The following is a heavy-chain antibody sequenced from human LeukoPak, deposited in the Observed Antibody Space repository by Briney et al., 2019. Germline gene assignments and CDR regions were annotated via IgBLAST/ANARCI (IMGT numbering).Heavy chain of an antibody. V-gene: IGHV1-69*13. CDR1: GGTFSSYA. D-gene: IGHD5-12*01. Sequence: SVKVSCKASGGTFSSYAISWVRQAPGQGLEWMGGIIPIFGTANYAQKFQGRVTITADESTSTAYMELSSLRSEDTAVYYCAREVVATIRTSYGMDVWGQGTTITVSS. J-gene: IGHJ6*02. CDR2: IIPIFGTA. CDR3: AREVVATIRTSYGMDV.